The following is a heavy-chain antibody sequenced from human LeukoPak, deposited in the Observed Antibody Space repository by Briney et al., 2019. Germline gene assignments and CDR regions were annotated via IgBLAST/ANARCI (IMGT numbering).Heavy chain of an antibody. CDR1: GGSISSDY. D-gene: IGHD3-10*01. Sequence: SETLSLTCSVAGGSISSDYWAWIRQIPGKGLEWIAYIHYNGHTSYNPSLKNRVTISIDASKNQFSLKLSSVTAADTAVYYCAGYGSGSYWKAFDYWGQGTLVTVSS. CDR2: IHYNGHT. V-gene: IGHV4-59*01. J-gene: IGHJ4*02. CDR3: AGYGSGSYWKAFDY.